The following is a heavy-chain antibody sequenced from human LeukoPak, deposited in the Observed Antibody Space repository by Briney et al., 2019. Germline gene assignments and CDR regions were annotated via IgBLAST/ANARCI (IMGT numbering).Heavy chain of an antibody. D-gene: IGHD1-14*01. J-gene: IGHJ4*02. V-gene: IGHV4-61*02. CDR1: GGSISSGSYY. CDR2: IYTSGST. Sequence: SETLSLTCTVSGGSISSGSYYWSWIRQPAGKGLEWIGRIYTSGSTNYNPSLKSRVTISVDTSKNQFSLKLSSVTAADTAVYYCARHRPPGRHRYFDYWGQGTLVTVSS. CDR3: ARHRPPGRHRYFDY.